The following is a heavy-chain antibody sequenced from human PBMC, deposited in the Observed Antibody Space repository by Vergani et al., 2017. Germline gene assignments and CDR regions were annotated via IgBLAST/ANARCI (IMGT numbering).Heavy chain of an antibody. CDR2: IFPSGNS. D-gene: IGHD3-16*02. J-gene: IGHJ6*03. Sequence: QVQLQESGPGLLKPSQTLSLTCTVSGGSLSRGSYYWSWIRQPPGKGPEWIGYIFPSGNSDYNPSLKNRVSISLDKSKNQFSLWVNSVTAADTAVYFCARASLRALVGYYYYMDVWGKGKTVVVSS. V-gene: IGHV4-30-2*01. CDR1: GGSLSRGSYY. CDR3: ARASLRALVGYYYYMDV.